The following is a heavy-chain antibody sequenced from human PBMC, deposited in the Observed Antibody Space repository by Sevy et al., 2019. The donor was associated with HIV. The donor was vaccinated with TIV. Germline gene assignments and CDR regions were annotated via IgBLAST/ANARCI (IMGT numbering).Heavy chain of an antibody. CDR3: TTTLSTAHYMVV. J-gene: IGHJ6*02. V-gene: IGHV3-15*01. Sequence: GGSLRLSCAASGLSFTSAWMSWVRQAPGKGLEWVGRIKSKTDGERTDYPAPVRGRFTISRDASNNTLYLQMNSLETEDTAVYYCTTTLSTAHYMVVWGQGTTVTVSS. CDR1: GLSFTSAW. CDR2: IKSKTDGERT. D-gene: IGHD2-2*01.